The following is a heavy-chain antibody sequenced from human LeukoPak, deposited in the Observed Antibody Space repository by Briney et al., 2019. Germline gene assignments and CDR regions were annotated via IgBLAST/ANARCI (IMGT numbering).Heavy chain of an antibody. CDR2: ISAYNGNT. CDR3: ARATRTGPYYYYYMDV. J-gene: IGHJ6*03. CDR1: GYTFTSYG. D-gene: IGHD5-24*01. Sequence: GASVKVSCKASGYTFTSYGISWVRQAPGQGLEWMGWISAYNGNTNYAQKLQGRVTMTTDTSTSTAYMELRSLRSDDTAVYYCARATRTGPYYYYYMDVWGKGTTVTVSS. V-gene: IGHV1-18*01.